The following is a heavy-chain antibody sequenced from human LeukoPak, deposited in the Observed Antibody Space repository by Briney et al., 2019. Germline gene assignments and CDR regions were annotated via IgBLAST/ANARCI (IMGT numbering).Heavy chain of an antibody. CDR2: IYYSGST. J-gene: IGHJ4*02. D-gene: IGHD2-21*01. CDR1: GGSISSGGYY. CDR3: ARDWRAYCGGDCYDY. Sequence: PSETLSLTYTVSGGSISSGGYYWSWIRQHPAKGLEWIGYIYYSGSTYYNPSLKSRVTISVDTSKNQFSLKLSSVTAADTAVYYCARDWRAYCGGDCYDYWGQGTLVTVSS. V-gene: IGHV4-31*03.